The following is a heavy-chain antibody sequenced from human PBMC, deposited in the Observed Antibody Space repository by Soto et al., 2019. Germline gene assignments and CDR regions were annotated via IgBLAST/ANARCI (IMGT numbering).Heavy chain of an antibody. D-gene: IGHD4-17*01. J-gene: IGHJ4*02. CDR1: GFTFSSYG. Sequence: GGSLRLSCAASGFTFSSYGMHWVRQAPGKGLEWVAVIWYDGSNKYYADSVKGRFTISRDNSKNTLYLQMNSLRAEDTAVYYCARARATVTWSNDYWGQGTLVTVSS. V-gene: IGHV3-33*01. CDR3: ARARATVTWSNDY. CDR2: IWYDGSNK.